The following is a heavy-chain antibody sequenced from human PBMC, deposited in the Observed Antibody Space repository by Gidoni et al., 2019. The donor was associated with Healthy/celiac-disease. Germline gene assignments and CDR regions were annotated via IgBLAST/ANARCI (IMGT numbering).Heavy chain of an antibody. CDR2: INHSGST. CDR1: GGSFSGSY. V-gene: IGHV4-34*01. Sequence: QVQLQHWGAGLLKPSETLSLTCAVYGGSFSGSYWSWIRQPPGKGLEWIGEINHSGSTNYNPSLKSRVTISGDTSKNQFSLKLSSVTAADTAVYYGARGQHEIANYDMLTGAIDYWGQGTLVTVSS. J-gene: IGHJ4*02. CDR3: ARGQHEIANYDMLTGAIDY. D-gene: IGHD3-9*01.